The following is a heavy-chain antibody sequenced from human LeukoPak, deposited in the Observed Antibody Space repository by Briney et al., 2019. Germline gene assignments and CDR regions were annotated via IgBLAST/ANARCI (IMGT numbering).Heavy chain of an antibody. Sequence: GGSLRLSCEASGFTLSSYSMNWFRQAPGKGLEWVSYIRSSSSTIYYADSVKGRFTISRDNAKNSLYLQMNSLRAEDTAVYYCARVFIGDYGDYQFDYWGQGTLVTVSS. V-gene: IGHV3-48*01. D-gene: IGHD4-17*01. CDR3: ARVFIGDYGDYQFDY. J-gene: IGHJ4*02. CDR2: IRSSSSTI. CDR1: GFTLSSYS.